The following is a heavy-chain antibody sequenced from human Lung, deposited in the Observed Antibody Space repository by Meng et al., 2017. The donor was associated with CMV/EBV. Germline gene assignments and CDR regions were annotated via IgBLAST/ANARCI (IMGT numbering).Heavy chain of an antibody. V-gene: IGHV4-4*07. CDR3: ATGSGDFDY. CDR1: GVSISGFY. Sequence: QVHLQESGPGLVKPSVPLSLTCSVSGVSISGFYWSWIRQPAGKGLEWIGRIYINGDTNYNPSLKSRVTISKDTSKNQISLRLTSVTAADTAIYYCATGSGDFDYWGRGTLGTVSS. D-gene: IGHD1-26*01. CDR2: IYINGDT. J-gene: IGHJ4*02.